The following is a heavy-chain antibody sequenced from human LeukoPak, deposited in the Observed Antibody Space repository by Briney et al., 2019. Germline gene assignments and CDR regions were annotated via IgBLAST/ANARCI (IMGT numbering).Heavy chain of an antibody. CDR2: IHYSGSN. V-gene: IGHV4-59*08. CDR3: VRVGRLAAAGTYDY. J-gene: IGHJ4*02. Sequence: PSETLSLTCTVSGGSITSYYWSWIRQPPGKGLEWMANIHYSGSNNYNPSLKSRITTSVDTSKNQFSLNLSSVTAADTAVYYCVRVGRLAAAGTYDYWGQGTSVTVSS. D-gene: IGHD6-13*01. CDR1: GGSITSYY.